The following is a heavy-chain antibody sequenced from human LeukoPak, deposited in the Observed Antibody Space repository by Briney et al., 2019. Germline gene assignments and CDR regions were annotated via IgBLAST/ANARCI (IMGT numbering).Heavy chain of an antibody. CDR2: IFYTGDS. Sequence: PSETLSLTCTVSGVSSSSSYWSWIRQPPGKGLEWIGYIFYTGDSNYNPSFKSRVSISLDTSKDQISLKLSSVTAADTAVYYCARADYSKKRDYWGQGTLVTVSS. CDR3: ARADYSKKRDY. J-gene: IGHJ4*02. D-gene: IGHD4-11*01. V-gene: IGHV4-59*12. CDR1: GVSSSSSY.